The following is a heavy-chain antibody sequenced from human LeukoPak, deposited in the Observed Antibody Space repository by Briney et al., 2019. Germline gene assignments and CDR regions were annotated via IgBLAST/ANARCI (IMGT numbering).Heavy chain of an antibody. D-gene: IGHD3-16*02. CDR3: ARGDDYVWGSYRNEMDV. V-gene: IGHV4-59*01. CDR1: GGSISSYY. Sequence: SETLSLTCTVSGGSISSYYWSWIRQPPGKGLEWIGYIYYSGSTNYNPSLKSRVTISVDTSKNQFSLKLSSVTAADTAVYYCARGDDYVWGSYRNEMDVWSKGTTVTVSS. J-gene: IGHJ6*04. CDR2: IYYSGST.